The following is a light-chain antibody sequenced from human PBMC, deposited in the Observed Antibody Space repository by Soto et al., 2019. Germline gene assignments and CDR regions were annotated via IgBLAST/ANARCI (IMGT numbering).Light chain of an antibody. J-gene: IGKJ2*01. V-gene: IGKV1-5*03. CDR2: KAS. CDR3: QQYNDSFPYT. CDR1: QSISSW. Sequence: DIQMTQSPSTLSASVGDRVTITCRASQSISSWLAWYQQKPGTAPKLLIYKASTLESGVPSRFSGSRSGTEFTLTVSSLQHDDFATYYCQQYNDSFPYTFGQGTKV.